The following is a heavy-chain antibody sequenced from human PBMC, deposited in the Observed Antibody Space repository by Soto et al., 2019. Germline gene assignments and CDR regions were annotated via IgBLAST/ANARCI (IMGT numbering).Heavy chain of an antibody. CDR1: GGSISSYY. V-gene: IGHV4-59*12. Sequence: SETLSLTCTVSGGSISSYYWSWIRQPPGKGLEWIGYIYYSGSTNYNPSLMSRLTISVDKSKNQFSLRLTYVTAADTGIYYCAREVPGLREVNRNWFDPWGQGTLVTVSS. J-gene: IGHJ5*02. D-gene: IGHD3-10*01. CDR2: IYYSGST. CDR3: AREVPGLREVNRNWFDP.